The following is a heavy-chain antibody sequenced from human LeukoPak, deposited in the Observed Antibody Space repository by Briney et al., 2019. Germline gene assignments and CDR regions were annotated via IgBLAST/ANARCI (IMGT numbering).Heavy chain of an antibody. CDR2: IYWDDDK. Sequence: SGPTLVNPTQTLTLTCTFSGFSLSTSGVGVGWILQPPGKALEWLALIYWDDDKRYSPSLKSRLTITKDTSKNQVVLTMTNMDPVDTATYYCAHRGKAVAGLDYWGQGTLVTVSS. V-gene: IGHV2-5*02. D-gene: IGHD6-19*01. CDR3: AHRGKAVAGLDY. J-gene: IGHJ4*02. CDR1: GFSLSTSGVG.